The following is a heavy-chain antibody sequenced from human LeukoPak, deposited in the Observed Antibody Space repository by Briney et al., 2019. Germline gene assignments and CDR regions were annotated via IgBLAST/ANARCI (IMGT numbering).Heavy chain of an antibody. CDR2: IYHSGST. Sequence: SETLSLTCTVSGGSISTYYWSWIRQPPGKGLEWIGYIYHSGSTNYNPSLKSRVTISVDTSKNQFSLKLSSVTAADTAVYYCARGRYCSGGSCYPHFDYWGQGTLVTVSS. D-gene: IGHD2-15*01. V-gene: IGHV4-59*01. J-gene: IGHJ4*02. CDR1: GGSISTYY. CDR3: ARGRYCSGGSCYPHFDY.